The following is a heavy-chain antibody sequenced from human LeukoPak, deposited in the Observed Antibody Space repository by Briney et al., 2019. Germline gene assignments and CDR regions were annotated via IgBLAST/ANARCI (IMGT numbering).Heavy chain of an antibody. CDR3: ARDRIAVAGRFFDY. Sequence: GASVKVSCTASGYTFTIYYMHWVRQAPGQGLEWMGIINPSGGSTSYAQKFQGRVTMTRDMSTSTVYMELSSLRSEDTAVYYCARDRIAVAGRFFDYWGQGTLVTVSS. CDR2: INPSGGST. CDR1: GYTFTIYY. D-gene: IGHD6-19*01. V-gene: IGHV1-46*01. J-gene: IGHJ4*02.